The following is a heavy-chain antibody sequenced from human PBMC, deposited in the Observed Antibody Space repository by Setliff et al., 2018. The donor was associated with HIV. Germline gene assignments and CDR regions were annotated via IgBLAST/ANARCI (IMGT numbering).Heavy chain of an antibody. CDR2: INTQTGSP. CDR1: GYSLIDYA. D-gene: IGHD4-17*01. Sequence: ASVKVSCKASGYSLIDYAMNWVRQAPGQGLEWMGWINTQTGSPTYAQAFTGRFVFSVDTSVTTAYLQISGLKADDTAVYYCARALYGEYGGDLNWLDPWGQGTLVTVSS. CDR3: ARALYGEYGGDLNWLDP. J-gene: IGHJ5*02. V-gene: IGHV7-4-1*02.